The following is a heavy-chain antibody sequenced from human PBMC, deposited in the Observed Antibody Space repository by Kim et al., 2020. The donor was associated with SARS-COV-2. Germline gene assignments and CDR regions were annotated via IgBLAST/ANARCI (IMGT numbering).Heavy chain of an antibody. CDR3: ARASAGDYDFWAYYFDY. J-gene: IGHJ4*01. CDR1: GGSISSYY. Sequence: SETLSLTCTVSGGSISSYYWSWIRQPPGKGLEWIGYIYYSGSTNYNPSLKSRVTISVDTSKNQFSLKLSSVTAADTAVYYCARASAGDYDFWAYYFDYWG. D-gene: IGHD3-3*01. CDR2: IYYSGST. V-gene: IGHV4-59*01.